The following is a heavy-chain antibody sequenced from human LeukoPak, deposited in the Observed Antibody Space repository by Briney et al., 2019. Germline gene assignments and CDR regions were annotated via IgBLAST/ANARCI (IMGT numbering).Heavy chain of an antibody. D-gene: IGHD5-18*01. V-gene: IGHV3-23*01. J-gene: IGHJ4*02. CDR2: ISGSGGST. CDR1: GFTFSSYA. Sequence: GGSLRLSCAASGFTFSSYAMSWVRQAPGKGLEWVSAISGSGGSTYYADSVKGRFTISRDNSKNTLYLQMNSLRAEDTAVYYCAKYTSRGYSYGSYDYWGQGTLVTVSS. CDR3: AKYTSRGYSYGSYDY.